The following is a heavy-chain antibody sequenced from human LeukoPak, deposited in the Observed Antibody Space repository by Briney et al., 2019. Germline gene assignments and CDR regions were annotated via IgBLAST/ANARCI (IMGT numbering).Heavy chain of an antibody. J-gene: IGHJ4*02. CDR2: ITGSGTST. D-gene: IGHD6-19*01. CDR3: AKYISGWYCFDY. CDR1: GFTFSYA. Sequence: PGGSLRLSCAASGFTFSYAMSWVRQAPGKGLEWVSAITGSGTSTYYADSVKGRFTISRDNSKNTLYLQMNSLRAEDTAVYYCAKYISGWYCFDYWGQGTLVTVSS. V-gene: IGHV3-23*01.